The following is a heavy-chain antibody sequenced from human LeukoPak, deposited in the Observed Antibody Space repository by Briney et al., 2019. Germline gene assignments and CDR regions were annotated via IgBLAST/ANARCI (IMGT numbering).Heavy chain of an antibody. CDR2: IAFDGSRK. V-gene: IGHV3-33*05. CDR1: GFTFSMFG. Sequence: PGGSLRLSCAASGFTFSMFGMHWVRQAPGKGLEWVTHIAFDGSRKYYTDSVKGRFTISRDNSKNTLYLQMNSLRADDTAVYYCARWNGDTASGSLDFWGQGTLVTVSS. J-gene: IGHJ4*02. D-gene: IGHD3-10*01. CDR3: ARWNGDTASGSLDF.